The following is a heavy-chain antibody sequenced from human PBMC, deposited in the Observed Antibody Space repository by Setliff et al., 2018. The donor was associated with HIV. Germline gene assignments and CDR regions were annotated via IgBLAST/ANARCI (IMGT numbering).Heavy chain of an antibody. V-gene: IGHV3-30*01. CDR2: ISYDGSNK. D-gene: IGHD3-10*01. CDR3: ARSVIGYYYYGMDV. J-gene: IGHJ6*02. Sequence: SLRLSCAASGFTFSSYAMHWVRQAPGKGLEWVAVISYDGSNKYYADSVKGRFTISRDSSKNTLYLQMNSLRAEDTAVYYCARSVIGYYYYGMDVWGQGTLVTVSS. CDR1: GFTFSSYA.